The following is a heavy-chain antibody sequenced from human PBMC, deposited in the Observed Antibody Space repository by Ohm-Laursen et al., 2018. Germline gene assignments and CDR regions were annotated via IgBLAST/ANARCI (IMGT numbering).Heavy chain of an antibody. Sequence: SLRLSCTASGFTFSSDTMSWVRQAPGKGLEWVSSISNNGAGTYYADSAKGRFTISRDNSKNTLYLQMNSLRAEDTAIYYCVKGRLAGAFDYWGQGTLVTVSS. D-gene: IGHD2-15*01. CDR2: ISNNGAGT. V-gene: IGHV3-23*01. J-gene: IGHJ4*02. CDR3: VKGRLAGAFDY. CDR1: GFTFSSDT.